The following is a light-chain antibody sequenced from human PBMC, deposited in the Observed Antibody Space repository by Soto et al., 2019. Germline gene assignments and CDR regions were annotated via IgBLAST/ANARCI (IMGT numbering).Light chain of an antibody. CDR3: QSYDSSLSGSGV. Sequence: QAVVTQPPSVSGAPGQRVTLSCTGSSSNIGAGYDVHWYQQLPGTAPKLLIYGNSNRPSGVPDRFSGSKSGTSASLAITGLQAEDEADYYCQSYDSSLSGSGVFGTGTKVTVL. CDR1: SSNIGAGYD. J-gene: IGLJ1*01. CDR2: GNS. V-gene: IGLV1-40*01.